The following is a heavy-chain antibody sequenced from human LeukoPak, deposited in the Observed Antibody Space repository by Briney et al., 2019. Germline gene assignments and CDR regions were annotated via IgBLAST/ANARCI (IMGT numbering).Heavy chain of an antibody. CDR1: GYTFTSYG. D-gene: IGHD4-4*01. Sequence: ASVKVSCKASGYTFTSYGISWVRQAPGQGLEWVGIINPSGGSTSYAQKFQGRVTMTRDTSTSTVYMELSSLRSEDTAVYYCARDDYRFGYYYYGMDVWGQGTTVTVSS. V-gene: IGHV1-46*01. J-gene: IGHJ6*02. CDR2: INPSGGST. CDR3: ARDDYRFGYYYYGMDV.